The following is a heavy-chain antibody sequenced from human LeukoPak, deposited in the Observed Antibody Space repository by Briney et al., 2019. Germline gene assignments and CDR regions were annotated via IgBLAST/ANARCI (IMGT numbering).Heavy chain of an antibody. D-gene: IGHD3-22*01. J-gene: IGHJ6*03. CDR3: AKDLPYDSTSYYYYMDV. Sequence: GGTLRLSCAASGFTFSSYGMSWVRQAPGKGLEWVSAISGSGGSTYYADSVKGRFTISRDNSKNTLYLQMNSLRAEDTAVYYCAKDLPYDSTSYYYYMDVWGKGTTVTVSS. V-gene: IGHV3-23*01. CDR1: GFTFSSYG. CDR2: ISGSGGST.